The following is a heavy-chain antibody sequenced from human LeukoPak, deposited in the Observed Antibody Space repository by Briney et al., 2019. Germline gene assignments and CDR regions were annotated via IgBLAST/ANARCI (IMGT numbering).Heavy chain of an antibody. CDR3: ARITYYDFWSGYYTLNDAFDI. V-gene: IGHV4-39*01. Sequence: PSETLSLTCTVSGGSISSSSYYWGWIRQPPGKGLEWIGSIYYSGSTYYNPSLKSRVTISVDTSKNQFSLKLSSVTAADTAVYYCARITYYDFWSGYYTLNDAFDIWGQGTMVTVSS. J-gene: IGHJ3*02. D-gene: IGHD3-3*01. CDR2: IYYSGST. CDR1: GGSISSSSYY.